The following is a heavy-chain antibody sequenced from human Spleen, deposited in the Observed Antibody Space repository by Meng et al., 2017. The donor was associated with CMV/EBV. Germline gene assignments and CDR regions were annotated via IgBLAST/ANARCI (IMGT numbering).Heavy chain of an antibody. D-gene: IGHD2-2*02. CDR1: GFTFSSYA. V-gene: IGHV3-23*01. CDR2: ISGSGGST. J-gene: IGHJ4*02. Sequence: GESLKISCAASGFTFSSYAMSWVRQAPGKGLEWVSAISGSGGSTYYADSVKGRFTISRDNSKNTLYLQMNSLRAEDTAVYYCARDRGYCSSTSCYNVGWGQGTLVTVSS. CDR3: ARDRGYCSSTSCYNVG.